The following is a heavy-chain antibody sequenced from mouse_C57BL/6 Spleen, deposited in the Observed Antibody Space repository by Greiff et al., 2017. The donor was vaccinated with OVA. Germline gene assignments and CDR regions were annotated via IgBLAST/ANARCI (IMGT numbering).Heavy chain of an antibody. D-gene: IGHD2-3*01. CDR1: GYAFSSYW. J-gene: IGHJ2*01. CDR3: ARSGDGYNDY. CDR2: IYPGDGDT. V-gene: IGHV1-80*01. Sequence: VKLVESGAELVKPGASVKISCKASGYAFSSYWMNWVKQRPGKGLEWIGQIYPGDGDTNYNGKFKGKATLTADKSSSTAYMQLSSLTSEDSAVYFCARSGDGYNDYWGQGTTLTVSS.